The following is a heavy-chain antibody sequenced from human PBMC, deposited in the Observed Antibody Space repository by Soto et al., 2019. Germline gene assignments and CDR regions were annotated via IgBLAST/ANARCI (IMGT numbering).Heavy chain of an antibody. V-gene: IGHV3-21*01. CDR2: ISTSSNLI. CDR3: ARGMKTAVFYGMDV. D-gene: IGHD2-2*01. J-gene: IGHJ6*02. CDR1: GFNFSRSS. Sequence: EVQVVESGGGLVEPGGSLRLSCAASGFNFSRSSMNWVRQAPWKGLEWVASISTSSNLIYYEDSVKGRFTVSRDNTKNSMYLQMISLRAEDTAIYYCARGMKTAVFYGMDVWGQGTTVTVSS.